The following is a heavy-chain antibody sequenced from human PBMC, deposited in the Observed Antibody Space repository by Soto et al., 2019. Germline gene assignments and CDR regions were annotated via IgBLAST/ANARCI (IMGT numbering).Heavy chain of an antibody. Sequence: VQLLESGGGLIQPGGSLRLSCAASGFTFSYGIHWLRQAPGKGLEWVAYISYDSSNKFYGDSVKGRFTISRDNSKNTQFLLMNSLRAEDTAVYYCAKLVIGYCSGNTCDDYWGQGTLVAVSS. CDR2: ISYDSSNK. V-gene: IGHV3-30*18. CDR1: GFTFSYG. D-gene: IGHD2-15*01. CDR3: AKLVIGYCSGNTCDDY. J-gene: IGHJ4*02.